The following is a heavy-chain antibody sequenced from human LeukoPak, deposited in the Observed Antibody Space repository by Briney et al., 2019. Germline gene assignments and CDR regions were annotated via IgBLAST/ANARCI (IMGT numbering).Heavy chain of an antibody. J-gene: IGHJ4*02. CDR1: GGSISSYY. V-gene: IGHV4-59*01. Sequence: SETLSLTCTVSGGSISSYYWSWIRQPPGKGLEWIGYTYYSGSTNYNPSLKSRVTISVDTSKNQFSLKLSSVTAADTAVYYCAREPYYYGSGRGFDYWGQGTLVTVSS. D-gene: IGHD3-10*01. CDR3: AREPYYYGSGRGFDY. CDR2: TYYSGST.